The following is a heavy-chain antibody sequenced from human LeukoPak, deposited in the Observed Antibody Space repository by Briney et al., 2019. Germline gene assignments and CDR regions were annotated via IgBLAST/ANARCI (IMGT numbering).Heavy chain of an antibody. CDR2: ISAYNGNT. Sequence: ASVKVSCKASGYTFTSYGISWVRQAPGQGLEWMGWISAYNGNTNYAQKLQGRVTMTTDTSTSTAYMELRSLRSDDTAVYYCARDPGEVVVSAAKSGYYYYMDVWGKGTTVTVSS. J-gene: IGHJ6*03. CDR3: ARDPGEVVVSAAKSGYYYYMDV. CDR1: GYTFTSYG. V-gene: IGHV1-18*01. D-gene: IGHD2-2*01.